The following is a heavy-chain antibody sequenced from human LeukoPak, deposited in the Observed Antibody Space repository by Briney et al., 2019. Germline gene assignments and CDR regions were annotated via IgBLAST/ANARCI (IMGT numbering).Heavy chain of an antibody. CDR2: ISGSGGST. CDR3: ARAGMVVTATRQSWYFDL. J-gene: IGHJ2*01. D-gene: IGHD2-21*02. V-gene: IGHV3-23*01. Sequence: PGGSLRLSCAASGFTFSSYAMSWVRQAPGKGLEWVSTISGSGGSTDYADSVKGRFTISRDNSKNTLYLQMNSLRVEDTAVYYCARAGMVVTATRQSWYFDLWGRGTLVTVSS. CDR1: GFTFSSYA.